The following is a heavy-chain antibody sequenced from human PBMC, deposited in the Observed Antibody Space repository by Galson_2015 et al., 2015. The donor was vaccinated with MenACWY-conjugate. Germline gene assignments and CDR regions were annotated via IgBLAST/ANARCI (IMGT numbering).Heavy chain of an antibody. Sequence: SLRLSCAASGFTFSTYWMTWVRQAPGKGLEWVANIKYDGSEQYYGDSVRGRFTISRDNAENSLYLQMNSLRPEDTAVYFCVRTIMTFQAVRRLDYWGQGTVVTVSS. J-gene: IGHJ4*02. D-gene: IGHD2-8*01. V-gene: IGHV3-7*01. CDR2: IKYDGSEQ. CDR3: VRTIMTFQAVRRLDY. CDR1: GFTFSTYW.